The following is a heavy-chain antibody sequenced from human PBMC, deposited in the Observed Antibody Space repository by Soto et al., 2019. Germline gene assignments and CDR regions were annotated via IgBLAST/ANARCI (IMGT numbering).Heavy chain of an antibody. CDR2: IYPGGVNI. J-gene: IGHJ5*02. V-gene: IGHV1-46*03. CDR3: ARVQSWHDLVWWLDP. Sequence: GASVKVSCKAIGYSFTSHYMHWVRQAPGQGLEWMGTIYPGGVNIGYARKFKGRVTMTKDTSTSTVYMELNSLTSEDTAVYYYARVQSWHDLVWWLDPWGQGTLVTVSS. D-gene: IGHD1-1*01. CDR1: GYSFTSHY.